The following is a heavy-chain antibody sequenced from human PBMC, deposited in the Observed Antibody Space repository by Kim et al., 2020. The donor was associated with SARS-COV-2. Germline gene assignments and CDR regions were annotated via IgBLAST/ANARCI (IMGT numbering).Heavy chain of an antibody. D-gene: IGHD4-17*01. Sequence: SETLSLTCTVSGGSISSYYWSWIRQPPGKGLEWIGYIYYSGSTNYNPSLKSRVTISVDTSKNQFSLKLSSVTAADTAVYYCARRMADTVTSYAVGFDPWGQGTLVTVSS. J-gene: IGHJ5*02. CDR3: ARRMADTVTSYAVGFDP. CDR1: GGSISSYY. V-gene: IGHV4-59*13. CDR2: IYYSGST.